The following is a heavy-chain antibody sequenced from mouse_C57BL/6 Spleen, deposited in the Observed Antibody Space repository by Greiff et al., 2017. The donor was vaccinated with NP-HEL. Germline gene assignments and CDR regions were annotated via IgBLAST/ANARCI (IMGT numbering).Heavy chain of an antibody. J-gene: IGHJ4*01. V-gene: IGHV1-64*01. Sequence: QVHVKQPGAELVKPGASVKLSCKASGYTFTSYWMHWVKQRPGQGLEWIGMIHPNSGSTNYNEKFKSKATLTVDKSSSTAYMQLSSLTSEDSAVYYCARLQEDKGMDYWGEGTTPTVSS. CDR3: ARLQEDKGMDY. CDR1: GYTFTSYW. CDR2: IHPNSGST.